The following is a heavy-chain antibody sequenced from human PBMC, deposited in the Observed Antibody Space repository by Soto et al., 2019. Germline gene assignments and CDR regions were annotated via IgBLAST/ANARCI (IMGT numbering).Heavy chain of an antibody. CDR3: ARDYRSLSGGMDV. Sequence: GGSLRLSCAASGFTVSSNYMSWVRQAPGKGLEWVSVIYSGGSTYYADSVKGRFTISRDNSKNTLYLQMNSLRAEDTAVYYCARDYRSLSGGMDVWGQGTTVTVSS. CDR2: IYSGGST. CDR1: GFTVSSNY. D-gene: IGHD3-10*01. J-gene: IGHJ6*02. V-gene: IGHV3-53*01.